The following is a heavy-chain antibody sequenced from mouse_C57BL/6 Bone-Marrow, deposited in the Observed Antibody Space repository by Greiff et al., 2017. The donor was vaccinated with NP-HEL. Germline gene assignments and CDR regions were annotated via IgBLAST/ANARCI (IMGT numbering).Heavy chain of an antibody. Sequence: QVQLQQSGPELVKPGASVKLSCKASGYTFTSYDINWVKQRPGQGLEWIGWIYPRDGSTKYNEKFKGKGTLTVDTSSSTAYMELHSQTSDDSAVYFCARTHYYGSTYAMDYWGQGTSVTVSS. CDR3: ARTHYYGSTYAMDY. V-gene: IGHV1-85*01. CDR1: GYTFTSYD. J-gene: IGHJ4*01. CDR2: IYPRDGST. D-gene: IGHD1-1*01.